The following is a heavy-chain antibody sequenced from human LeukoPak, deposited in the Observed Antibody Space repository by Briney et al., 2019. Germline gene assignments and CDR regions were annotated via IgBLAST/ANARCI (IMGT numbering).Heavy chain of an antibody. CDR1: GYTFTGYY. D-gene: IGHD3-10*01. CDR3: ARGRGVTMVRGVDY. J-gene: IGHJ4*02. CDR2: INPNSGGT. Sequence: ASVKVSCKASGYTFTGYYMHLVRQAPRQGLEWMGWINPNSGGTNYAQKFQGRVTMTRDTSISTAYMELSRLRSDDTAVYYCARGRGVTMVRGVDYWGQGTLVTVSS. V-gene: IGHV1-2*02.